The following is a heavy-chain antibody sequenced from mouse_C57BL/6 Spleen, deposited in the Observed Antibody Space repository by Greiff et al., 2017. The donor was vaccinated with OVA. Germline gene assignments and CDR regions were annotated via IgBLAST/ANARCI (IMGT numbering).Heavy chain of an antibody. V-gene: IGHV5-6*01. CDR3: ARQGGSPFAY. CDR1: GFTFSSYG. D-gene: IGHD1-1*01. J-gene: IGHJ3*01. Sequence: EVQVVESGGDLVKPGGSLKLSCAASGFTFSSYGMSWVRQTPDKRLEWVATISSGGSYTYYPDSVKGRFTISRDNAKNTLYLQMSSLKSEDTAMYYCARQGGSPFAYWGKGTLVTVSA. CDR2: ISSGGSYT.